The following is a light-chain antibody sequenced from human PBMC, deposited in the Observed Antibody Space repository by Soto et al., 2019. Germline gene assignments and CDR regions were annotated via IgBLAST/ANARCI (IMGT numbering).Light chain of an antibody. Sequence: EIVLTQSPGTLSLTAGERATLSCRASQSVNRNCLAWFQHKPGQAPRLLIYGASSRATGIPDRFSGSGSGTDFTLTISRLEPEDFAVYFCQQYDSTPWTFGQGTKVEIK. V-gene: IGKV3-20*01. CDR3: QQYDSTPWT. CDR2: GAS. J-gene: IGKJ1*01. CDR1: QSVNRNC.